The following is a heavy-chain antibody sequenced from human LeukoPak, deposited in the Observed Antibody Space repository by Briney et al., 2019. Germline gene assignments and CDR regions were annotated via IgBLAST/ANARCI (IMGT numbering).Heavy chain of an antibody. CDR2: VYHSGSI. J-gene: IGHJ4*02. D-gene: IGHD3-22*01. V-gene: IGHV4-38-2*02. Sequence: SETLPLTCTVSGDSLVSGHYWGWIRQPPGQGLEWVGSVYHSGSIYYNPSLKSRVIMSVDTSKNQFSLKLSSLTAADTAIYYCAREVYYDSSAYDYWGQGTLVTVSS. CDR1: GDSLVSGHY. CDR3: AREVYYDSSAYDY.